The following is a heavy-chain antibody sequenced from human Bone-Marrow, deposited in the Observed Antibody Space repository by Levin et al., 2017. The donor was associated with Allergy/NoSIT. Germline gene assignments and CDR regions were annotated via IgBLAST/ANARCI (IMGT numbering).Heavy chain of an antibody. CDR2: ITSGSGGGI. J-gene: IGHJ4*02. CDR3: ARGTYVSFDY. D-gene: IGHD3-10*02. V-gene: IGHV3-23*01. CDR1: GFTFSSNA. Sequence: GGSLRLSCAASGFTFSSNAMSWFRQAPGKGLEWVSHITSGSGGGIYYAHSVKGRFTISRDNSKSTLYLQMNSLRVEDTALDYCARGTYVSFDYWGQGTLVTVSS.